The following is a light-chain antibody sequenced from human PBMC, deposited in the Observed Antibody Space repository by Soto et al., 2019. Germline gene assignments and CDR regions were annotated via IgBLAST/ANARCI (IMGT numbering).Light chain of an antibody. J-gene: IGKJ5*01. CDR3: QQYRSLIT. V-gene: IGKV3-20*01. CDR1: QSVSNNY. CDR2: GAS. Sequence: EILLTQSPGTLSLSPGERATLSWGASQSVSNNYLAWYKQKPGQAPRLLIYGASSRATGIPDRFSGSGSGTDFTLTINRMEPEDYAVYYCQQYRSLITFGHGTRLEIK.